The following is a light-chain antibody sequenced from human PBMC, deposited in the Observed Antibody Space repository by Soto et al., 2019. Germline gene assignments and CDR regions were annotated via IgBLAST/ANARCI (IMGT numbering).Light chain of an antibody. V-gene: IGKV1-5*03. Sequence: DIKITQSPSTLSASVGDRVTITCRASEFIKWLAWYQQKPGTAPKLLIYQASSLESGVPSRFSGSGSGTEFTLTITSLQPDDFATYYCQHYNSYLETFGQGTKVEIK. CDR1: EFIKW. CDR3: QHYNSYLET. J-gene: IGKJ1*01. CDR2: QAS.